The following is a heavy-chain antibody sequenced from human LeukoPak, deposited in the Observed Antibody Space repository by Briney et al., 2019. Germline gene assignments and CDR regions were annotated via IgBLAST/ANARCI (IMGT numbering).Heavy chain of an antibody. J-gene: IGHJ6*02. Sequence: SVKVSCKASGDAFNSHTINWVRQAPGQGLEWVGSIIPSFGIPSYAQKFKGRVTISADTSTTTAFMDLTSLRSEDTAVYYCARDFWGTMVRAASMDVWGQGTTVTVSS. V-gene: IGHV1-69*10. CDR1: GDAFNSHT. CDR3: ARDFWGTMVRAASMDV. D-gene: IGHD3-10*01. CDR2: IIPSFGIP.